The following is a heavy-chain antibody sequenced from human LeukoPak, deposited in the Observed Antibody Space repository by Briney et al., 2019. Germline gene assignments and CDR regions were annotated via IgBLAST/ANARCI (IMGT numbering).Heavy chain of an antibody. J-gene: IGHJ4*02. Sequence: PSETLSLTCAVYGGSLSGYYWSWLRQPPGKGLEWIGEINHSGSTNYNPSLKSRVTISVDTSKNQFSLKLSSVTAADTAVYYCARGSGIAAAGTIAPRLDYWGQGTLVTVSS. CDR3: ARGSGIAAAGTIAPRLDY. D-gene: IGHD6-13*01. CDR1: GGSLSGYY. V-gene: IGHV4-34*01. CDR2: INHSGST.